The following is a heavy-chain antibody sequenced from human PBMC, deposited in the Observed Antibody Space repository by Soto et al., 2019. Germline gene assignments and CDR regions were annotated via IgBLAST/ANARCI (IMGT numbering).Heavy chain of an antibody. CDR3: ATYRKFFQI. J-gene: IGHJ3*02. Sequence: PSETLSLTCTVSGGSISSSNYYWGWIRQPPGKGLEWIGSMYSSGNTYYNPSLKSRVTISVGSSRNQFSLKLNSVTVADTAVYYCATYRKFFQIWGQGTKVTVS. CDR1: GGSISSSNYY. V-gene: IGHV4-39*01. CDR2: MYSSGNT.